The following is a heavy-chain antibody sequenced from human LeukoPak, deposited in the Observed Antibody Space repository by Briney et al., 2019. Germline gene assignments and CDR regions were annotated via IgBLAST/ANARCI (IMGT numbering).Heavy chain of an antibody. J-gene: IGHJ2*01. CDR2: IYHSGST. CDR3: ASGSHGDYGGTYWYFDL. Sequence: MTSETLSLTCAVSGGSISSSNWWSWVRQPPGKGLEWIGEIYHSGSTNYNPSLKSRVTISVDKSKNQFSLKLSSVTAADTAVYYCASGSHGDYGGTYWYFDLWGRGTLVTVSS. D-gene: IGHD4-17*01. CDR1: GGSISSSNW. V-gene: IGHV4-4*02.